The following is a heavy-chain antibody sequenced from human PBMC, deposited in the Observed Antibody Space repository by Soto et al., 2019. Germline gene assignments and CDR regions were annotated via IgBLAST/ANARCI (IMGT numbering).Heavy chain of an antibody. D-gene: IGHD1-26*01. Sequence: GASVKVSCKASGYTFTSYDINWVRQATGQGLEWMGWMNPNSGNTGYAQKFQGRVTMTRNTSISTAYMELSSLRSEDTAVYYCARVGATKRGFGYWGQGTLVTVS. CDR1: GYTFTSYD. J-gene: IGHJ4*02. V-gene: IGHV1-8*01. CDR2: MNPNSGNT. CDR3: ARVGATKRGFGY.